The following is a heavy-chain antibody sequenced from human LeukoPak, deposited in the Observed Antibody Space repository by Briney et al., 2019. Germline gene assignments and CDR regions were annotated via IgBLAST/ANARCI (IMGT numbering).Heavy chain of an antibody. D-gene: IGHD6-13*01. CDR3: ATTTXIAAAGTDY. CDR1: GGTFSSYA. V-gene: IGHV1-69*04. CDR2: IIPILGIA. J-gene: IGHJ4*02. Sequence: SVKVSCKASGGTFSSYAISWVRQAPGQGLEWMGRIIPILGIANYAQKFQGRVTITADKSTSTAYMELSSLRSEDTAVYYCATTTXIAAAGTDYWGQGTLVTVSS.